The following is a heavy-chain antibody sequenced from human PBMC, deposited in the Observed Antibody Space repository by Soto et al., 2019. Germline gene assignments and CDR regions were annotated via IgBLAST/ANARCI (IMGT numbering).Heavy chain of an antibody. Sequence: GGSLRLSCVGSGFTFSDSVMAWVRQAPGKGLEWLSVMSGDGRTRYALSVTGRFTISRDNSKNTLYLQMRSLRAEDAAAYYCVKWHTSNFDSLPFTGFDFWGPGTQATVSS. CDR3: VKWHTSNFDSLPFTGFDF. J-gene: IGHJ4*02. D-gene: IGHD3-22*01. CDR1: GFTFSDSV. V-gene: IGHV3-23*01. CDR2: MSGDGRT.